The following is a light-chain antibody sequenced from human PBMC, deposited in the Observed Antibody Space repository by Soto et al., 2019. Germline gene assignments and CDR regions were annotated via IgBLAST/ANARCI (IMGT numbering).Light chain of an antibody. Sequence: EIVLTQSPATLSVSPGERATLSCRASQGVFSNLAWYQQKPGQAPRLLIYGASTRASAIPARFSGRWSTTDFTHAISRLQSEDFAVYFCQQYHNWPPTFGQGNKVDVK. CDR2: GAS. V-gene: IGKV3D-15*01. CDR1: QGVFSN. CDR3: QQYHNWPPT. J-gene: IGKJ1*01.